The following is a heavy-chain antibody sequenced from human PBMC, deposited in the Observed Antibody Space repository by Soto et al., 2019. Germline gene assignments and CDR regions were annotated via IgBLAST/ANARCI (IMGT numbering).Heavy chain of an antibody. J-gene: IGHJ5*02. D-gene: IGHD2-15*01. CDR2: ISAYNGNT. Sequence: QVQLVQSGAEVKKPGASVKVSCKASGYTFTSYGISWVRQAPGQGLEWMGWISAYNGNTNYAQKLQGRVTMTTDTSTSTAYMEVRSLRSDDTAVYYCARNDCSGGSCYGNWFDPWGQGTLVTVSS. V-gene: IGHV1-18*01. CDR1: GYTFTSYG. CDR3: ARNDCSGGSCYGNWFDP.